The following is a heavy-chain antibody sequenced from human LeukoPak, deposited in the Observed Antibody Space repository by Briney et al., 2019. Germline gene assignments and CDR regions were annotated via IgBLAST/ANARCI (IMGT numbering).Heavy chain of an antibody. CDR3: ARDTYDILTGYYKWAFDI. J-gene: IGHJ3*02. V-gene: IGHV3-23*01. D-gene: IGHD3-9*01. Sequence: GRSLSFACEASGFTVSNYPMSWVRRAPGKGLEWVSITSESGDRTYYADSVKGRFTISRDNSENTLYVQMNSLRAEDTAVYYCARDTYDILTGYYKWAFDIWGQGTMVTVSS. CDR1: GFTVSNYP. CDR2: TSESGDRT.